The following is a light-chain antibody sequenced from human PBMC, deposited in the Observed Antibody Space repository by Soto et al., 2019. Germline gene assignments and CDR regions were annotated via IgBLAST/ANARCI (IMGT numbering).Light chain of an antibody. V-gene: IGLV2-8*01. Sequence: QSVLTQPPSASGSPGQSVTISCTGTSSDVGGYNYVSWYQQHPGKAPKLMIYEVSKRPSGVPDRFSGYKSGNTASLTVSGLQAEDEADYYCSSYAGSNNRVVFGGGTKVTVL. CDR1: SSDVGGYNY. J-gene: IGLJ2*01. CDR2: EVS. CDR3: SSYAGSNNRVV.